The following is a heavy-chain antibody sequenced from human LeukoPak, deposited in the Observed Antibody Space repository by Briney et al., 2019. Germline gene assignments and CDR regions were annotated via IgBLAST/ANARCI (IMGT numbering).Heavy chain of an antibody. CDR2: ISGSGGST. J-gene: IGHJ4*02. CDR3: ATSYSSGWYGYYFDY. CDR1: GFTFSSYA. Sequence: GGSLRLSCAASGFTFSSYAMSWVRQAPGKGLEWVSAISGSGGSTCYADSVKGRFTISRDNSKNTLYLQMNSLRAEDTAVYYCATSYSSGWYGYYFDYWGQGTLVTVSS. D-gene: IGHD6-19*01. V-gene: IGHV3-23*01.